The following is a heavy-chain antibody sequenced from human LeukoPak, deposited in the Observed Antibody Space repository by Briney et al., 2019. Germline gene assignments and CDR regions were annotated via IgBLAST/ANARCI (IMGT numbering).Heavy chain of an antibody. CDR2: INQVASEK. CDR3: VRDGGYYGPDS. D-gene: IGHD3-10*01. CDR1: GFTISFYW. V-gene: IGHV3-7*04. Sequence: PGGSLRLSCAASGFTISFYWMSWVRQAPGKGLEWVANINQVASEKNYVDSVKGRFTISRDNAKNSLCLQMNSVRAEDTAMYYCVRDGGYYGPDSWGQGALVSVSS. J-gene: IGHJ4*02.